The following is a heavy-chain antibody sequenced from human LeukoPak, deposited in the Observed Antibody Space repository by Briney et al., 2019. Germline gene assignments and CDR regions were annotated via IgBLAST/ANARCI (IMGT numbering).Heavy chain of an antibody. CDR3: GMSGDRVPPQDDVFDV. J-gene: IGHJ3*01. D-gene: IGHD1-26*01. Sequence: MPGESLKISCKVSGYSFTSYCIGWVRQMPGKGLEWMGIIYPGDSGPTYSPSFQGQVTISVDKSINTAYLQWSSLQASDTAMYYCGMSGDRVPPQDDVFDVWGQGTMVTVST. CDR1: GYSFTSYC. CDR2: IYPGDSGP. V-gene: IGHV5-51*01.